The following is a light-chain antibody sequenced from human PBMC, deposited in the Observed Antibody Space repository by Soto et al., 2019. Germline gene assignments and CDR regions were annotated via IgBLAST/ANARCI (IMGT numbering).Light chain of an antibody. CDR2: GAS. V-gene: IGKV3-15*01. CDR1: QSVSSN. CDR3: QQYNNLPTP. Sequence: EIVVTQSPATLSVSPGERATLSCRASQSVSSNLAWYQQKPGQAPRLLIYGASTRATGIPARFSGSGSGTEFTLTISSLQSEDFADDYCQQYNNLPTPLGP. J-gene: IGKJ3*01.